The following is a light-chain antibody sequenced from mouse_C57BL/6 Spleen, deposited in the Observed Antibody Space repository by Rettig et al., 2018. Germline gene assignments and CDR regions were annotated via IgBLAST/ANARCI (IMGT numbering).Light chain of an antibody. CDR3: QQWSSYPLT. CDR2: DTS. Sequence: QIVLTQSPAIMSASPGEKVTMTCSASSSISYMYWYQQKPGSSPRLLIYDTSNLASGVPLRFSGSGSGTSHSLTISRMEAEDAATYYCQQWSSYPLTFGAGTKLELK. V-gene: IGKV4-55*01. CDR1: SSISY. J-gene: IGKJ5*01.